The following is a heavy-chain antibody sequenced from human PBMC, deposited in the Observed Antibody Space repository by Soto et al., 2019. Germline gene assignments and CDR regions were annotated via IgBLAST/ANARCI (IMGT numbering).Heavy chain of an antibody. Sequence: GGSLRLSCTASGFPVSNYAVSWVRQAPGKGLEWVSTFSSGGGGTYYADSVKGRFTISRDNSKNTLSLQMNSLRAEDTAVYYCTKATRYCSGANCFTFDYWGLGTLVTVSS. CDR3: TKATRYCSGANCFTFDY. CDR2: FSSGGGGT. CDR1: GFPVSNYA. J-gene: IGHJ4*02. D-gene: IGHD2-15*01. V-gene: IGHV3-23*01.